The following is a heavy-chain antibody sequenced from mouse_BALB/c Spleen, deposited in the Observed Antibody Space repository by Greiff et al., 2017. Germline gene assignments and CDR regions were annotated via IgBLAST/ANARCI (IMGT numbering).Heavy chain of an antibody. CDR1: GFSLSRYS. CDR2: IWGGGST. Sequence: VMLVESGPGLVAPSQSLSITCTVSGFSLSRYSVHWVRQPPGKGLEWLGMIWGGGSTDYNSALKSRLSISKDNSKSQVFLKMNSLQTDDTAMYYCARNGYYGSSSPDYWGQGTTLTVSS. J-gene: IGHJ2*01. D-gene: IGHD1-1*01. CDR3: ARNGYYGSSSPDY. V-gene: IGHV2-6-4*01.